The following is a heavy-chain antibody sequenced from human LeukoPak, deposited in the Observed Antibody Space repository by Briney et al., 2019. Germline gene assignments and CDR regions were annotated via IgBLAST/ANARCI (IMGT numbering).Heavy chain of an antibody. CDR3: ARGGSGSYSTSFDY. D-gene: IGHD3-10*01. CDR1: GGSFSGYY. V-gene: IGHV4-34*01. J-gene: IGHJ4*02. Sequence: SETLSLTCAVYGGSFSGYYWRWLRQPRGEGLVWFGEINHSGSTNYNPSLKSRVTISVDTSKNQFSLKLSSVTAADTAVYYCARGGSGSYSTSFDYWGQGTLVTVSS. CDR2: INHSGST.